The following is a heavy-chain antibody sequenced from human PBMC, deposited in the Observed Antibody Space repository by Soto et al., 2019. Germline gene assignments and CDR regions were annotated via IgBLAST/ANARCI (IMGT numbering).Heavy chain of an antibody. Sequence: QVQLVQSGAEVKKPGSSVKVSCKASGGTFSRYTFTWVRQAPGQGLEWMGRIIPIVDIPNYAQKFQGRVTITAEKSTSTAYVELSRLTSDDTAVYYCASHFTGVLVLGTSPPGGDNFGWDVWGQGTTVSVS. D-gene: IGHD2-8*02. V-gene: IGHV1-69*02. CDR1: GGTFSRYT. J-gene: IGHJ6*02. CDR2: IIPIVDIP. CDR3: ASHFTGVLVLGTSPPGGDNFGWDV.